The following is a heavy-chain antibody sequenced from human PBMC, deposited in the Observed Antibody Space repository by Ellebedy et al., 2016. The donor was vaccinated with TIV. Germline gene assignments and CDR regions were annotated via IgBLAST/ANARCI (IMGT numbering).Heavy chain of an antibody. D-gene: IGHD6-19*01. Sequence: ASVKVSXXASGYVFASYGFSWVRQAPGQGLEWMGWVNCKSGDTNYAQKFQGRVTMTRDTAISTVYMELSRLRSDDTAVYYCARESVAGSDYWGQGALVTVSS. J-gene: IGHJ4*02. CDR3: ARESVAGSDY. CDR1: GYVFASYG. V-gene: IGHV1-2*02. CDR2: VNCKSGDT.